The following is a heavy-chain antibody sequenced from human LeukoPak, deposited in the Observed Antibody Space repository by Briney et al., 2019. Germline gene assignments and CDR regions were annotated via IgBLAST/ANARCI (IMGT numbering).Heavy chain of an antibody. V-gene: IGHV6-1*01. CDR3: TRDGIRVLDY. CDR1: GDSVSSNSAA. Sequence: SQTLSLTCATSGDSVSSNSAAWNWIRQSPSRGLEWLGRTYYRSKWYNDYAVSVKSRIVINPDTSKNQFSLQLSSVTPEDTAVYYCTRDGIRVLDYWGQGILVTVSS. CDR2: TYYRSKWYN. J-gene: IGHJ4*02. D-gene: IGHD1-1*01.